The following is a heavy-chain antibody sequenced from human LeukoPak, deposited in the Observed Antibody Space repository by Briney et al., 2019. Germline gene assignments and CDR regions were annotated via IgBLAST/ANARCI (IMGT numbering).Heavy chain of an antibody. CDR2: IYYSGST. Sequence: PSQTLSLTCTVSGGSISSGGYYWSWIRQHPGKGLEWIWYIYYSGSTYYNPSLKSRVTISVDTSKNQFSLKLSSVTAADTAVYYCARDSSLLQYAFDIWGQGTMVTVSS. CDR3: ARDSSLLQYAFDI. V-gene: IGHV4-31*03. D-gene: IGHD3-10*01. CDR1: GGSISSGGYY. J-gene: IGHJ3*02.